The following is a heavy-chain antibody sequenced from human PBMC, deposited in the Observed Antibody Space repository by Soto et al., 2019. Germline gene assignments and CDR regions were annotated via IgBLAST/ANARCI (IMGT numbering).Heavy chain of an antibody. CDR1: GFTFSSYA. CDR3: ANHFGAYTTYTFDY. J-gene: IGHJ4*02. Sequence: EVQLLESGGGLVQPGGSLRLSCAASGFTFSSYAMSWVRQAPGKGLEWVSAISGSGGSTYYADSVKSRFTISRDNSKNTLYLQMNTLRAEDTCLSPCANHFGAYTTYTFDYWGQGTLVTVSS. V-gene: IGHV3-23*01. CDR2: ISGSGGST. D-gene: IGHD4-17*01.